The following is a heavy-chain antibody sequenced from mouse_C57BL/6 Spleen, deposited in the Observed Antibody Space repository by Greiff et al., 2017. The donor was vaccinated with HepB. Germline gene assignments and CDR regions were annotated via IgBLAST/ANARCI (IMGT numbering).Heavy chain of an antibody. V-gene: IGHV1-4*01. CDR1: GYTFTSYT. CDR3: ARSVSSTIVTTFPYYAMDY. CDR2: INPSSGYT. D-gene: IGHD2-5*01. J-gene: IGHJ4*01. Sequence: QVQLQQSGAELARPGASVKMSCKASGYTFTSYTMHWVKQRPGQGLEWIGYINPSSGYTKYNQKFKDKATLTADKSSSTAYMQLSSLTSEDSAVYYCARSVSSTIVTTFPYYAMDYWGQGTSVTVSS.